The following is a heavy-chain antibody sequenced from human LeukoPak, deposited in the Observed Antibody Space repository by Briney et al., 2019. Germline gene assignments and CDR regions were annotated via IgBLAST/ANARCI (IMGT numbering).Heavy chain of an antibody. J-gene: IGHJ5*02. Sequence: PSETLSLTCTVSGGSTSSDHWSWIRQPPEKGLEWIGCISYKGSTNYNPSLKSRVTISVDTSKKHFSLKLTSVTAADTAVYYCARRRAEGGSNGHYNWFDPWGQGTLVTVSS. CDR2: ISYKGST. V-gene: IGHV4-59*08. CDR3: ARRRAEGGSNGHYNWFDP. D-gene: IGHD6-13*01. CDR1: GGSTSSDH.